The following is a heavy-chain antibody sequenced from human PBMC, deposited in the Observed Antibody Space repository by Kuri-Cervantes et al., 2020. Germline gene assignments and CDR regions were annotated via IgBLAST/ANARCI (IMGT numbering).Heavy chain of an antibody. Sequence: ASVKVSCKASGYTFTGYYMHWVRQAPGQGLEWMGWINPNSGGTNYAQKFQGWVTMTRDTSISTAYMELSRQRSDDTAVYYCARGLPYSSSWPDYYYYGMDVWGQGTTVTVSS. CDR2: INPNSGGT. D-gene: IGHD6-13*01. CDR1: GYTFTGYY. V-gene: IGHV1-2*04. CDR3: ARGLPYSSSWPDYYYYGMDV. J-gene: IGHJ6*02.